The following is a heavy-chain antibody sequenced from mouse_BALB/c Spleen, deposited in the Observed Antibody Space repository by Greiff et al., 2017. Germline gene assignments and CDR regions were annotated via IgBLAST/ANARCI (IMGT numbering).Heavy chain of an antibody. CDR2: IRNKANGYTT. D-gene: IGHD1-2*01. Sequence: EVKLMESGGGLVQPGGSLRLSCATSGFTFTDYYMSWVRQPPGKALEWLGFIRNKANGYTTEYSASVKGRFTISRDNSQSILYLQMNTLRAEDSATYYCARAPLLRYFDVWGAGTTVTVSS. CDR1: GFTFTDYY. J-gene: IGHJ1*01. V-gene: IGHV7-3*02. CDR3: ARAPLLRYFDV.